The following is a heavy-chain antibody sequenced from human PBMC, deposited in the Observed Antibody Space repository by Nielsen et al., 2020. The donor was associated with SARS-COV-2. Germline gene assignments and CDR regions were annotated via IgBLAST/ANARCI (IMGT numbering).Heavy chain of an antibody. V-gene: IGHV3-30-3*01. CDR1: GFTFSSYA. J-gene: IGHJ4*02. CDR2: ISYDGSNK. D-gene: IGHD4-17*01. Sequence: GESLKISCAASGFTFSSYAMHWVRQAPGKGLEWVAVISYDGSNKYYADSVKGRFTIPRDNSKNTLYLQMNSLRAEDTAVYYCARDHGAHTVTTFDYWGQGTLVTVSS. CDR3: ARDHGAHTVTTFDY.